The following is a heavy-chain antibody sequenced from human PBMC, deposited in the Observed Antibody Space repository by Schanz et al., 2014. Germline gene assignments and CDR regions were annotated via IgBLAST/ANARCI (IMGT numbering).Heavy chain of an antibody. CDR1: GFTFSTHA. D-gene: IGHD1-1*01. Sequence: VQLVESGGGVVQPGRSLRLSCAASGFTFSTHAMHWVRQAPGKGLEWVSVIGIDGTTTYYADSVKGRFTISRDNSKNTLYLQMNSLRAEDTAVYYCARGRVLESWGQGTLVTVSS. V-gene: IGHV3-NL1*01. J-gene: IGHJ5*02. CDR2: IGIDGTTT. CDR3: ARGRVLES.